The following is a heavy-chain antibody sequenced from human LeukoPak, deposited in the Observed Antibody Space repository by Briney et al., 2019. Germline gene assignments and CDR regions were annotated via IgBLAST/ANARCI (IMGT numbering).Heavy chain of an antibody. J-gene: IGHJ4*02. Sequence: PGRSLRLSCAASGFTFDDYAMHWVRQAPGKGLEWVSGISWNSGGIGYADSVKGRFTISRDNAKNSLYLQMNSLRAEDMALYYCAKGKGYYYDSSGYLTDWGQGTLVTVSS. CDR1: GFTFDDYA. V-gene: IGHV3-9*03. D-gene: IGHD3-22*01. CDR2: ISWNSGGI. CDR3: AKGKGYYYDSSGYLTD.